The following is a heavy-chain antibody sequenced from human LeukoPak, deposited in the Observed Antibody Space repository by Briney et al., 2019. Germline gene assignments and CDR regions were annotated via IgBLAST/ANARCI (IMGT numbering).Heavy chain of an antibody. J-gene: IGHJ4*02. CDR1: GGTFSSYA. CDR3: ARTPKYCSSTSCYAGGLYFDY. D-gene: IGHD2-2*01. Sequence: GASVKVSCKASGGTFSSYAISWVRQAPGQGLEWMGGIIPIFGTANYAQKFQGRVTITADESTSTAYMELSRLRSEDTAVYHCARTPKYCSSTSCYAGGLYFDYWGQGTLVTVSS. CDR2: IIPIFGTA. V-gene: IGHV1-69*13.